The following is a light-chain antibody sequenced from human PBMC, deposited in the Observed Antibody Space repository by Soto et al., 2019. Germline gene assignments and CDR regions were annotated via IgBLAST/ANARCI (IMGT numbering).Light chain of an antibody. CDR2: EAS. J-gene: IGKJ1*01. Sequence: DIQMTQSPSTLSASVGDTVTITCRASQSIDTWLAWYQQRPGKAPKLLIYEASRLESGVPSRFSGSGSGTEFTLTISSLQPDDFATYYCQRCNTYSVTFGQGTKVEIK. V-gene: IGKV1-5*03. CDR1: QSIDTW. CDR3: QRCNTYSVT.